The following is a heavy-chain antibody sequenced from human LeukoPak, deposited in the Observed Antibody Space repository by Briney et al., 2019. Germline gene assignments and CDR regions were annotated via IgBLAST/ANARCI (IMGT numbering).Heavy chain of an antibody. D-gene: IGHD3-10*01. CDR2: IYYSGST. J-gene: IGHJ5*02. Sequence: PSETLSLTCTVSGGSISSSSYYWGWIRQPPGKGLEWIGSIYYSGSTYYNPSLKSRVTISVDTSKNQFSLKLSSVTAADTAVYYCARDYYGSGSYYKRGWFDPWGQGTLVTVSS. CDR3: ARDYYGSGSYYKRGWFDP. CDR1: GGSISSSSYY. V-gene: IGHV4-39*07.